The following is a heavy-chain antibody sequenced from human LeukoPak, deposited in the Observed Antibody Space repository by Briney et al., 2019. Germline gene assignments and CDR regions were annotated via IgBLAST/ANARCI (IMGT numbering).Heavy chain of an antibody. CDR3: ARVTMVRGVII. CDR2: INHSGST. CDR1: GGSISSYY. Sequence: SETLSLTCTVSGGSISSYYWSWIRQPPGKGLEWIGEINHSGSTYYNPSLKSRVTISVDTSKNQFSLKLSSVTAADTAVYYCARVTMVRGVIIWGQGTLVTVSS. J-gene: IGHJ4*02. D-gene: IGHD3-10*01. V-gene: IGHV4-34*01.